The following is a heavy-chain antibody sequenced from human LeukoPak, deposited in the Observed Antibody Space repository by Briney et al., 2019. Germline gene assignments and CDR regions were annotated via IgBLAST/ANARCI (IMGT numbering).Heavy chain of an antibody. CDR2: SGNKAISYTT. J-gene: IGHJ4*02. CDR1: GFTFSDHY. Sequence: GGSLRLSCAASGFTFSDHYVDWVRQAPGKGLEWVGSSGNKAISYTTEYAASVKGRFSISRDDSKNSVYLQMNSLKTEDTAVYYCARFPRYWGQGTLVTVSS. CDR3: ARFPRY. V-gene: IGHV3-72*01.